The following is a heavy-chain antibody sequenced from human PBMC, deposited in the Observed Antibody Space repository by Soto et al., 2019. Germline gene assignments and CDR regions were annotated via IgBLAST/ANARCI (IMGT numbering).Heavy chain of an antibody. V-gene: IGHV4-59*08. CDR1: GDSISNYY. Sequence: QVHLQESGPGLVKPSETLSLTCTVSGDSISNYYWTWIRQPPGKGLEWIGYIYNSGTTNYNPSLKSRVTISLDTSKKQLSLKLTSVTAGDTAVYYCARLRQGYYLDYWGQGTLLTVSS. J-gene: IGHJ4*02. CDR3: ARLRQGYYLDY. CDR2: IYNSGTT.